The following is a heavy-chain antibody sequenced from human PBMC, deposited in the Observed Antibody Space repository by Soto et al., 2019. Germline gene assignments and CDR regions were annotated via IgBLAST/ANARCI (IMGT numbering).Heavy chain of an antibody. J-gene: IGHJ4*02. V-gene: IGHV3-33*01. CDR3: ARDWTNHYFDF. CDR1: GFTFSGFG. Sequence: PGGSLRLSCAASGFTFSGFGMHWVRQAPGKGLEWVAAMWYDGSKWYDTSKKYYGDSVKGRFTISRDESKNTVYLQMNSLRAEDTAVYYCARDWTNHYFDFWGQGALVTVSS. CDR2: MWYDGSKWYDTSKK. D-gene: IGHD2-8*01.